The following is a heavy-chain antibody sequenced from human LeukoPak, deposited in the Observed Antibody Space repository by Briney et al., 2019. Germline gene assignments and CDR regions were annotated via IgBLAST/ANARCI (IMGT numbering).Heavy chain of an antibody. V-gene: IGHV3-23*01. J-gene: IGHJ5*02. CDR2: ISGSGGST. CDR1: GFSFSDCA. D-gene: IGHD3-3*01. CDR3: VKGGQRYDFWRFDH. Sequence: GESLRLSCVASGFSFSDCAMSWIRQSPAKGLEWVSSISGSGGSTYYADSVKGRSTIPRDNSKNTLFLQVNSLRGEDMGRYYCVKGGQRYDFWRFDHWGQGTLVAVSS.